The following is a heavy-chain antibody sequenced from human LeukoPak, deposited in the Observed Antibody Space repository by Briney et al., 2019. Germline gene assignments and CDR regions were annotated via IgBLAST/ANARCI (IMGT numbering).Heavy chain of an antibody. D-gene: IGHD3-9*01. V-gene: IGHV3-30*18. CDR2: ISYDGSNK. CDR1: GFTFSSYG. J-gene: IGHJ3*02. Sequence: GGSLRLSCAASGFTFSSYGMHWVRQAPGKGLEWVAVISYDGSNKYYADSVKGRFTISRDNPKNTLYLQMNSLRAEDTAVYYCAKAPFSDWDQRDDAFDIWGQGTMVTVSS. CDR3: AKAPFSDWDQRDDAFDI.